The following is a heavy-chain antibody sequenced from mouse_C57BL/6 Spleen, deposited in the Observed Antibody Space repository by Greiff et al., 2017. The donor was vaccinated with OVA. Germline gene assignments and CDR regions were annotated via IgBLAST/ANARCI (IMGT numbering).Heavy chain of an antibody. V-gene: IGHV1-15*01. D-gene: IGHD2-2*01. J-gene: IGHJ2*01. CDR1: GYTFTDYE. Sequence: QVQLKQSGAELVRPGASVTLSCKASGYTFTDYEMHWVKQTPVHGLEWIGAIDPETGGTAYNQKFKGKAILTADKSSSTADMELRSLTSEDSAVYYWNLFYGYGAYYCDYLGQGTTLTVSS. CDR2: IDPETGGT. CDR3: NLFYGYGAYYCDY.